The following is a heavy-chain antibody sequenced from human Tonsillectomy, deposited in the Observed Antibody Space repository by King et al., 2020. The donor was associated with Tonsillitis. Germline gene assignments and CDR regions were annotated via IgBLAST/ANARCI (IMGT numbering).Heavy chain of an antibody. Sequence: QLVESGAEVKKPGESLKISCKGSGYSFTSYWIGWVRQMPGKGLEWMGIIYPGDSDTTYSPSFQGQVTIPADKSIRTAYLQWSSLKASATSMYYCARLSLAEVGDLFHSGGAFDYWGQGTLVTVSS. CDR2: IYPGDSDT. D-gene: IGHD3-10*01. J-gene: IGHJ4*02. V-gene: IGHV5-51*01. CDR1: GYSFTSYW. CDR3: ARLSLAEVGDLFHSGGAFDY.